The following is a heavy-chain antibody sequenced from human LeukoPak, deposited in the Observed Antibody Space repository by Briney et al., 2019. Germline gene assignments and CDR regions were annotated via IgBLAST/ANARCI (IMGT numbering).Heavy chain of an antibody. D-gene: IGHD6-13*01. CDR2: ISYDGSNK. CDR1: GSTFSSYG. V-gene: IGHV3-30*18. Sequence: GGSLRLSCAASGSTFSSYGMHWVRQAPGKGLEWVAVISYDGSNKYYADSVKGRFTISRDNSKNTLYLQMNSLRAEDTAVYYCAKDPGSSSWSGFDYWGQGTLVTVSS. CDR3: AKDPGSSSWSGFDY. J-gene: IGHJ4*02.